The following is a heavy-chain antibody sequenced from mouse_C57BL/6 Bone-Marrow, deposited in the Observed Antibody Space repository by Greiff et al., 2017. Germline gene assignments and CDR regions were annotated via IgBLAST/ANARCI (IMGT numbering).Heavy chain of an antibody. CDR1: GYTFTSYW. V-gene: IGHV1-7*01. CDR2: IKPSSGYT. D-gene: IGHD2-4*01. CDR3: ARDGDYDDYAMDY. Sequence: VKLQESGAELANPGASVKLSCKASGYTFTSYWMHGVKRRPGRGLDWIGYIKPSSGYTKYNQKFKDKATLTADKSSSTAYMQLSSLTYEDSAVYYCARDGDYDDYAMDYWGQGTSVTVSS. J-gene: IGHJ4*01.